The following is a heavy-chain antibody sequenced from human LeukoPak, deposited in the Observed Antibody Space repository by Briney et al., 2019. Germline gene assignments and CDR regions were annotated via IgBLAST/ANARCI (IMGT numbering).Heavy chain of an antibody. D-gene: IGHD2-2*01. CDR3: ARDESYCSSTSCDYYYMDV. J-gene: IGHJ6*03. V-gene: IGHV3-7*01. CDR1: GFTFRSYW. CDR2: IKPVGSER. Sequence: PGGSLRLSCAASGFTFRSYWMAWVRQAPGKGLEWVANIKPVGSERYYVDSVKGRFTVSRDNAQNSLYLQMNSLRADDTAVYYCARDESYCSSTSCDYYYMDVWGKGTTVTVAS.